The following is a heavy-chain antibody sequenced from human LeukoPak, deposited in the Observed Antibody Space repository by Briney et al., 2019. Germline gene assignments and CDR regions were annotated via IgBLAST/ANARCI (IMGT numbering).Heavy chain of an antibody. CDR3: ATLDWCHKSLVACGSSEY. V-gene: IGHV3-30*10. CDR1: GFDFNSFA. D-gene: IGHD2-21*01. Sequence: SGGSLRLSGAASGFDFNSFALHRVGQGPGQGLEAVAVISVNGRDKYYTNSVKGRFSISRDNSKNTFTLQMNSLRVEDSASYSCATLDWCHKSLVACGSSEYWGQGTLVTVSS. CDR2: ISVNGRDK. J-gene: IGHJ4*02.